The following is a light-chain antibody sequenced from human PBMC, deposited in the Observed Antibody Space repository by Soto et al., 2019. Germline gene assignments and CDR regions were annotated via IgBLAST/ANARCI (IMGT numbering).Light chain of an antibody. V-gene: IGLV1-40*01. CDR2: GNS. Sequence: VLTQSPSVSAAPGQKVTISCSGSSSNIGNNYVSWYQQLPGTAPKLLIYGNSNRPSGVPDRFSGSKSVTSASLAITGLQAEDEADYYCQSYDSSLSGSVFGTGTKVTVL. CDR1: SSNIGNNY. CDR3: QSYDSSLSGSV. J-gene: IGLJ1*01.